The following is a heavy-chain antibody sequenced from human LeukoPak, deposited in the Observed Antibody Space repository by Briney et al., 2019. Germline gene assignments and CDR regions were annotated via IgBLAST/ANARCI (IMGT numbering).Heavy chain of an antibody. J-gene: IGHJ4*02. D-gene: IGHD5-12*01. CDR2: IYSSGST. V-gene: IGHV4-4*07. Sequence: SETLSLTCTVSGGSINSYYWSWIRQTAGKGLEWIGRIYSSGSTGYNPSLKSRVTMSLDTSKNQFSLNLSSVTAADTAVYYCARVDIRTAFFDYWGQGTLVTVYS. CDR1: GGSINSYY. CDR3: ARVDIRTAFFDY.